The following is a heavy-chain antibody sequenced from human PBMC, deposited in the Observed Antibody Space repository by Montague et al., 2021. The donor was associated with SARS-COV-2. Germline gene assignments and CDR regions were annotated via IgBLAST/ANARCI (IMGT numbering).Heavy chain of an antibody. V-gene: IGHV4-59*08. D-gene: IGHD3-9*01. Sequence: SETLSLTCTVSGVSVTDYYWSWIRQPPGKGLEWVGDVLYNKGTNFNPSLKSRVAISVDTSKNQFSLRLTSVTAADTTFYYCVRHPHYVGLNGPPDFWDQGTLVTVPS. CDR1: GVSVTDYY. J-gene: IGHJ4*02. CDR3: VRHPHYVGLNGPPDF. CDR2: VLYNKGT.